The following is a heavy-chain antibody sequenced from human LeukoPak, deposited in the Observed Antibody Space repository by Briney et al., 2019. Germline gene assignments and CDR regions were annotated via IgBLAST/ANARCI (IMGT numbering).Heavy chain of an antibody. CDR2: ISGSGGST. V-gene: IGHV3-23*01. Sequence: PGGSLRLSCAASGFTFSSYGMSWVRQAPGKGLEWVSAISGSGGSTYYADSVKGRFTISRDNSKNTLYLQMNSLRAEDTAVYYCAKDGQRYNWNDGVDYWGQGTLVTVSS. CDR1: GFTFSSYG. J-gene: IGHJ4*02. D-gene: IGHD1-20*01. CDR3: AKDGQRYNWNDGVDY.